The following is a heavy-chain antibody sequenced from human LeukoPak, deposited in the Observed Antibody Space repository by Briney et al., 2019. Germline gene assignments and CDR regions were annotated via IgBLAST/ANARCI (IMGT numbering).Heavy chain of an antibody. CDR3: ARDITGSWYFDL. J-gene: IGHJ2*01. Sequence: GGSLRLSCAASGFTVSSNYMSWVRQAPGKGMEWVSVIYSGGSTYYADSVKGRFTISRDSAKNSLYLQMNSLRAEDTAVYYCARDITGSWYFDLWGRGTLVTVSS. CDR2: IYSGGST. D-gene: IGHD1-20*01. V-gene: IGHV3-53*01. CDR1: GFTVSSNY.